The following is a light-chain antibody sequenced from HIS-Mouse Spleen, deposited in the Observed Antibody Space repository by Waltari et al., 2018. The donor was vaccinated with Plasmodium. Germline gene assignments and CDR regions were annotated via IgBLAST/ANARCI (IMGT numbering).Light chain of an antibody. J-gene: IGKJ3*01. V-gene: IGKV1-33*01. CDR2: DAS. Sequence: DIQMTQSSSSLSASVGDRVTTTCQASQDISNYLNWYQQKPGKAPKLLIYDASNLETGVPSRFSGSGSGTDFTFTISSLQPEDIATYYCQQYDNLPPLFTFGPGTKVDIK. CDR3: QQYDNLPPLFT. CDR1: QDISNY.